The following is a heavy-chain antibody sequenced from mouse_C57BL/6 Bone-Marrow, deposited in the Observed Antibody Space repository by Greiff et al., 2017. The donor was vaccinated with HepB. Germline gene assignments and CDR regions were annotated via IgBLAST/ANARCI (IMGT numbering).Heavy chain of an antibody. CDR2: IYPRSGNT. D-gene: IGHD1-1*01. CDR1: GYTFTSYG. CDR3: ARRGTTVVATNYFDY. J-gene: IGHJ2*01. Sequence: VQLQQSGAELARPGASVKLSCKASGYTFTSYGISWEKQRTGQGLEWIGEIYPRSGNTYYNEKFKGKATLTADKSSSTAYMELRSLTSEDSAVYFCARRGTTVVATNYFDYWGQGTTLTVSS. V-gene: IGHV1-81*01.